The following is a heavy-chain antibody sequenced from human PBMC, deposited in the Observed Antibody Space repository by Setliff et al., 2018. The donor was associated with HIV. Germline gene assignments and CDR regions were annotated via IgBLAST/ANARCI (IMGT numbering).Heavy chain of an antibody. Sequence: SETLSLTCAVYGESFSGYYWTWIRQPPGKGLEWIGEVNHSGNTNYNPSLKSRVTISVDMSKNQFSLKLSSVTAADTAIYYCARGPLVTDFWSGIGTFDVWGQGTMVTVSS. CDR1: GESFSGYY. D-gene: IGHD3-3*01. CDR2: VNHSGNT. V-gene: IGHV4-34*01. CDR3: ARGPLVTDFWSGIGTFDV. J-gene: IGHJ3*01.